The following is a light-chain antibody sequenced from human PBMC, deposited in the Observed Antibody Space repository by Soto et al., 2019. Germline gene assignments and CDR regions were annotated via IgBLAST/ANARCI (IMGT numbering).Light chain of an antibody. CDR2: ELS. CDR3: SSHAGSNNFVV. CDR1: SSHIGGYHY. V-gene: IGLV2-8*01. Sequence: QSALTQPPSASGSPGQSVTISCTGTSSHIGGYHYVSWYQQHPGKAHKLMIYELSKRPAGVPDRFSGSKSGNAASLTVSGLQAEDEADYCCSSHAGSNNFVVFGGGTKLTVL. J-gene: IGLJ2*01.